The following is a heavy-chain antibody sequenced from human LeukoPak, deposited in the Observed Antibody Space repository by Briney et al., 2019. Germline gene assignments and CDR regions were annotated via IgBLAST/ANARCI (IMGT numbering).Heavy chain of an antibody. J-gene: IGHJ4*02. V-gene: IGHV3-11*01. CDR1: GFTFSDYY. D-gene: IGHD5-18*01. CDR3: ARDPTPPTRGYSYGSV. CDR2: ISSSGSTI. Sequence: GGSLRLSCAASGFTFSDYYMSWIRQAPGKGLEWVSYISSSGSTIYYADSVKGRFTISRDNAKNSLYLQMNSLRAEDTAVYYCARDPTPPTRGYSYGSVWGQGTLVTVSS.